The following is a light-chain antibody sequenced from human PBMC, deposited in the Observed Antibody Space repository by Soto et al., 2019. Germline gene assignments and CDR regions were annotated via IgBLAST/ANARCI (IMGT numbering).Light chain of an antibody. CDR1: QSISSW. CDR2: DAS. J-gene: IGKJ1*01. Sequence: DIQMTQSPSTLSASVGDRVTITCRASQSISSWLAWYQQKPGKAPKLLIYDASSLESGVPSRFSGSGSGTDFTLTISSLQPDDFATYYCQQFAISTTFGQGTKVDI. V-gene: IGKV1-5*01. CDR3: QQFAISTT.